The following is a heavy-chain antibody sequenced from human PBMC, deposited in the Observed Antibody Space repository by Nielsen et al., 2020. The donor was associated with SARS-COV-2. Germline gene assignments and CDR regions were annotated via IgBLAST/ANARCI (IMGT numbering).Heavy chain of an antibody. V-gene: IGHV1-2*02. D-gene: IGHD1-1*01. CDR2: INPNSGGT. CDR1: GFTFTSSA. J-gene: IGHJ4*02. CDR3: AREGTTGEFDY. Sequence: ASVKVSCKASGFTFTSSAVQWVRQAPGQGLEWMGWINPNSGGTNYAQKFQGRVTMTRDTSISTAYMELSRLRSDDTAVYYCAREGTTGEFDYWGQGTLVTVSS.